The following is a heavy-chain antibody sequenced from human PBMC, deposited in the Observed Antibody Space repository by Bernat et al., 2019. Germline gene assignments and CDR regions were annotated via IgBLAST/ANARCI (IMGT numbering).Heavy chain of an antibody. V-gene: IGHV4-39*01. CDR1: GGSISSSSYY. CDR3: ARRNTMVHGPLGGFDP. CDR2: IYYSGST. D-gene: IGHD3-10*01. Sequence: QLQLQESGPGLVKPSETLSLTCTVSGGSISSSSYYWGWIRQPPGKGLEWIGSIYYSGSTYYNPSLKSRVTISVDTSKNQFSLKLSSVTAADTAVYYCARRNTMVHGPLGGFDPWGQGTLVTVSS. J-gene: IGHJ5*02.